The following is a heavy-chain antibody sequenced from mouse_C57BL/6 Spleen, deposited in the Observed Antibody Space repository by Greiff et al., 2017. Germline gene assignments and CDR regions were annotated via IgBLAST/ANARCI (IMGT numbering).Heavy chain of an antibody. D-gene: IGHD3-3*01. CDR3: AREFRDYDAMDD. J-gene: IGHJ4*01. V-gene: IGHV3-6*01. CDR1: GYSITSGYY. Sequence: EVKLMESGPGLVKPSQSLSLTCSVTGYSITSGYYWNWIRQFPGNKLEWMGYISYDGSNNYNPSLKNRISITRDTSKNQFFLKLNSVTTEDTATYYCAREFRDYDAMDDWGQGTSVTVSS. CDR2: ISYDGSN.